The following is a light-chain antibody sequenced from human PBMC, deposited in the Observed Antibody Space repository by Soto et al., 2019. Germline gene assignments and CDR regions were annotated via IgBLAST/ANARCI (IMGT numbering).Light chain of an antibody. Sequence: IVFTHSPAARRLCPEERATRSCMASQNISNYLIWYQQKPGQAPRLLIYDVSNRATDIPARFSGSGSGTDFTLTISSLEPEDLAVYFCQQRSTWPRTFGQGTKVDIK. J-gene: IGKJ1*01. CDR2: DVS. V-gene: IGKV3-11*01. CDR1: QNISNY. CDR3: QQRSTWPRT.